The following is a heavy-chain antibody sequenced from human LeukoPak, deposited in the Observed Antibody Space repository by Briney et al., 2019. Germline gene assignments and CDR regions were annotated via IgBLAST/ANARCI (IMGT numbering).Heavy chain of an antibody. CDR2: ISYDGSNK. V-gene: IGHV3-30*18. J-gene: IGHJ3*02. CDR1: GFTFSSYG. Sequence: GGSLRLSCAASGFTFSSYGMHWVRQAPGKGLEWVAVISYDGSNKYYADSVKGRFTISRDNSKNTLYLQMNSLTAEDTSVYYCAKVRLLWLLNDAFDIWGQGTMVTVSS. CDR3: AKVRLLWLLNDAFDI. D-gene: IGHD5-18*01.